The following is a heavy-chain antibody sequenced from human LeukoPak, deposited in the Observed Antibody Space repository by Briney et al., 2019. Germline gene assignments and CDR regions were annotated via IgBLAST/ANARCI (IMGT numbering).Heavy chain of an antibody. V-gene: IGHV5-51*01. CDR2: IYPGDSDT. J-gene: IGHJ4*02. CDR1: GYSFTSYW. D-gene: IGHD2-21*02. Sequence: GESLKISCKGSGYSFTSYWIGWVRQMPGKGLEWMGIIYPGDSDTRYSPSFQGQVTISADKSISTAYLQWSSLKASDTAMYYCARTAYCGGDCYIARDYWGQGTLVTVSS. CDR3: ARTAYCGGDCYIARDY.